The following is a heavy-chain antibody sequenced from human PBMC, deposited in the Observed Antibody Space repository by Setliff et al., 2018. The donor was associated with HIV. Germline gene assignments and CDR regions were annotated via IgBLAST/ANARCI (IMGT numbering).Heavy chain of an antibody. V-gene: IGHV1-8*01. CDR3: AHKRRNPDLDTFDV. J-gene: IGHJ3*01. CDR2: MNPNSGVS. Sequence: ASVKVSCKASATFTNVDIHWLRRATGQGLEWMGWMNPNSGVSGYGQKFQGRVTITKDTSTNQVVLTLTNMDPVDTATYYCAHKRRNPDLDTFDVWGPGTMVTVS. CDR1: ATFTNVD.